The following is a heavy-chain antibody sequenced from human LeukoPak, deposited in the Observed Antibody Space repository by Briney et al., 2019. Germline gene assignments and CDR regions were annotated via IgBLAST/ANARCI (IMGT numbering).Heavy chain of an antibody. V-gene: IGHV4-30-4*01. D-gene: IGHD4-23*01. Sequence: SEALSLTCTVSGGSISSGDYYWSWIRQPPGKGLEWIGYIYYSGSTYYNPSLKSRVTISVDTSKNQFSLKLSSVTAADTAVYYCARDLLNEGNHLDYWGQGTLVTVSS. CDR2: IYYSGST. J-gene: IGHJ4*02. CDR3: ARDLLNEGNHLDY. CDR1: GGSISSGDYY.